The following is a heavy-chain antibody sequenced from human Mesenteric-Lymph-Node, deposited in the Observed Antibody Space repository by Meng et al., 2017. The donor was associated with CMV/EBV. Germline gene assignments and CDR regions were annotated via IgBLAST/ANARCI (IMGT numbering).Heavy chain of an antibody. J-gene: IGHJ5*02. CDR2: FFPLISVT. V-gene: IGHV1-69*04. CDR3: AKVIGDSNYFDP. Sequence: CNPSVDTFDTYSINWLRQAPVQGPECIGSFFPLISVTNYAHKVQGRVTIGAYTSTTTIYMQLTSLTSEDTAVYYGAKVIGDSNYFDPWGQGTLVTVSS. CDR1: VDTFDTYS. D-gene: IGHD5-24*01.